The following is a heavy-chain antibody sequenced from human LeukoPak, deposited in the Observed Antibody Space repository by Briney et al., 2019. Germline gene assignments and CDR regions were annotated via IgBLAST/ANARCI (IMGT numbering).Heavy chain of an antibody. Sequence: WETLSLTCTVSGGSISSYYWSWIRQPPGKGLEWIGYNYNNGNTNYNPSLKSRVTISVDTSKNQFSLKLSSVTADDTAVYYCARGRITIFGVVTPHFDYWGQGTLVTVSS. CDR3: ARGRITIFGVVTPHFDY. CDR1: GGSISSYY. CDR2: NYNNGNT. D-gene: IGHD3-3*01. J-gene: IGHJ4*02. V-gene: IGHV4-59*01.